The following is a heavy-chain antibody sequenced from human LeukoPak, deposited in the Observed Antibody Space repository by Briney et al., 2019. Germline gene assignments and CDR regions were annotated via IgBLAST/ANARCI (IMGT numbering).Heavy chain of an antibody. CDR2: IYTSGST. CDR3: ARAYPAEFGEYEFDY. D-gene: IGHD3-10*01. CDR1: GGSISRYY. Sequence: PSETLSLTCTVSGGSISRYYWSWIRQPAGKGLEWIGRIYTSGSTNYNPSLKSRVTMSVDTSKNQFSLKLSSVTAADTAVYYCARAYPAEFGEYEFDYWGQGTLVTVSS. V-gene: IGHV4-4*07. J-gene: IGHJ4*02.